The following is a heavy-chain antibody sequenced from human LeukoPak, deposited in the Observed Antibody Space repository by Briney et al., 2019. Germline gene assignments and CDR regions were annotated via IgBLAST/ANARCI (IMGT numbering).Heavy chain of an antibody. J-gene: IGHJ4*02. CDR1: GFAFSDSW. CDR2: ISGSGGSI. V-gene: IGHV3-23*01. CDR3: ASGKYGSSWYAY. Sequence: GGSLRLSCAASGFAFSDSWMTWIRQAPGKGLEWVSAISGSGGSIYYADSVKGRFTISRDDSKNTLYPQMNSLRAEDTAVYYCASGKYGSSWYAYWGQGTLVTVSS. D-gene: IGHD6-13*01.